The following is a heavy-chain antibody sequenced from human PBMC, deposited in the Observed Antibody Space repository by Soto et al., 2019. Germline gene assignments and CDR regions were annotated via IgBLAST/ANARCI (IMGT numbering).Heavy chain of an antibody. V-gene: IGHV1-69*06. CDR3: ARHGGSYYYYGMDV. Sequence: GASVKVSCKASGGTFSSYAISWVRQAPGQGLEWMGGIIPIFGTANYSPSFQGHVTISADKSISTAYLQWSSLKASDTAMYYCARHGGSYYYYGMDVWGQGTTVTVSS. J-gene: IGHJ6*02. CDR1: GGTFSSYA. D-gene: IGHD2-15*01. CDR2: IIPIFGTA.